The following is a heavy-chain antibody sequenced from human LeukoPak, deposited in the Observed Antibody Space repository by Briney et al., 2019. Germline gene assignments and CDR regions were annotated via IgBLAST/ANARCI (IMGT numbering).Heavy chain of an antibody. D-gene: IGHD4-17*01. V-gene: IGHV3-9*01. Sequence: PGGSLRLSCAASGFTFDDYAMHWVRQAPGKGLEWVSGISWNSGSIGYADSVKGRFTISRDNAKNSLYLQMNSLRAEDTAVYYCAKDRAYYGAWSYYFDYWGQETLVTVSS. J-gene: IGHJ4*02. CDR3: AKDRAYYGAWSYYFDY. CDR1: GFTFDDYA. CDR2: ISWNSGSI.